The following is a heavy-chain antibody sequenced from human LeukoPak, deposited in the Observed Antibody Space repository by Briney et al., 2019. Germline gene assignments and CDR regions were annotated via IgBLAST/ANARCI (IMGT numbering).Heavy chain of an antibody. D-gene: IGHD4-17*01. J-gene: IGHJ4*02. CDR2: INSDGSST. CDR3: ARAPYGDYVFDY. V-gene: IGHV3-74*01. CDR1: GFTFSSYW. Sequence: GGSLRLSCAASGFTFSSYWMHWVRQAPGKGLVWVSRINSDGSSTSYADSVKGRFTISRDNAKNTLYLQMNSLRVEDTAVYYCARAPYGDYVFDYWGQGTLVTVSS.